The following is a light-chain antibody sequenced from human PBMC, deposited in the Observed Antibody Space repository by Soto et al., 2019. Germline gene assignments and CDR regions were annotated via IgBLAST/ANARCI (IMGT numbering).Light chain of an antibody. CDR3: QQYKSWPVT. J-gene: IGKJ4*01. CDR1: QDISNH. Sequence: DIQMTQSPSSLSASVGDRVTITCQASQDISNHLNWYQQKPGKAPKLLIYDASNLETGVPSRFIGSGSGTDFTLTIGSLQSDYSAVYYCQQYKSWPVTFGGGTKVDIK. CDR2: DAS. V-gene: IGKV1-33*01.